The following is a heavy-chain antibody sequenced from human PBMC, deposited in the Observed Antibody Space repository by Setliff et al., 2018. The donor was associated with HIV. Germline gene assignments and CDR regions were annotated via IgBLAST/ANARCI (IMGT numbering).Heavy chain of an antibody. V-gene: IGHV1-8*02. D-gene: IGHD3-10*01. CDR1: GYTFTAYY. J-gene: IGHJ6*04. Sequence: ASVKVSCKASGYTFTAYYIHWVRQATGQGLEWMGWMNPNSGVTGYALKFHDRVTMTGDTSISTAYLELRSLTSEDTAVYYCASGKGVGGVVITDGLDVWGKGTTVTVSS. CDR2: MNPNSGVT. CDR3: ASGKGVGGVVITDGLDV.